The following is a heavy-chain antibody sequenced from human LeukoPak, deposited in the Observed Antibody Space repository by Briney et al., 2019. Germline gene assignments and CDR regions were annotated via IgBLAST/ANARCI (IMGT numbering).Heavy chain of an antibody. V-gene: IGHV3-7*01. CDR2: IKQDGSEK. CDR1: GFNFSSYW. CDR3: ARVVAERVDY. Sequence: GGSLRLSYAACGFNFSSYWMSWVRQAPGKGLEWVANIKQDGSEKYYVDSVKGRFTISRDNAKDSLYLQMNSLRAEDTAVYYCARVVAERVDYWGQGTLVTVSS. D-gene: IGHD6-13*01. J-gene: IGHJ4*02.